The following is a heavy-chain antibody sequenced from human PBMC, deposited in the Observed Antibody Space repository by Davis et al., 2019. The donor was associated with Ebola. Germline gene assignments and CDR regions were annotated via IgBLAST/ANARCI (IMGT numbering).Heavy chain of an antibody. CDR1: GFIFRNYV. CDR3: AREALGSRGNWFDP. V-gene: IGHV3-23*01. Sequence: GGSLRLSCETSGFIFRNYVMSWVRQAPGKGLEWVSTFGTGGDTYYADSVKGRFAISRDNSKNTLYLQMNSLRAEDTAVYYCAREALGSRGNWFDPWGQGTLVTVSS. CDR2: FGTGGDT. D-gene: IGHD3-10*01. J-gene: IGHJ5*02.